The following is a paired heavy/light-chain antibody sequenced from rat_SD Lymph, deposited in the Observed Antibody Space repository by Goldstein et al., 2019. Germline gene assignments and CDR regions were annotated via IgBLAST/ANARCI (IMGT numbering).Heavy chain of an antibody. CDR1: GYTFTDYY. J-gene: IGHJ3*01. CDR3: RSYGWFAY. V-gene: IGHV1-16*01. CDR2: INPANGNT. Sequence: EVLLQQSGAELVRPGSSVKISCKASGYTFTDYYMHWVKQRPEQGLVWIGRINPANGNTVYAEKFKSKATLTADKSSNTAYMQLSSLTSEDTATYFCRSYGWFAYWGQGTLVTVSS. D-gene: IGHD1-11*01.
Light chain of an antibody. J-gene: IGKJ5*01. Sequence: DIAITQSPSSVAVSVGETVTLSCKSSQSLLYSENNKDYLGWYQQKPGQTPKPLIYWATNRHTGVPDRFTGSGSGTDFTLIISSVQAEDLADYYCEQYFVYPLTFGSGTKLEIK. CDR3: EQYFVYPLT. CDR1: QSLLYSENNKDY. CDR2: WAT. V-gene: IGKV8S7*01.